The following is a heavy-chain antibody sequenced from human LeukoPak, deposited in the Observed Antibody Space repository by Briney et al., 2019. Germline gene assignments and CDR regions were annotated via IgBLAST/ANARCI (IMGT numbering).Heavy chain of an antibody. J-gene: IGHJ4*02. CDR2: IKQEGTEK. D-gene: IGHD4-23*01. CDR3: AREDYGGNSGNFDY. V-gene: IGHV3-7*01. Sequence: GGSLSPACPAAAFTFTSYWTSCVRQAPGKWLEWVANIKQEGTEKYYVDSVKGRFTISRDNAKNSLYLQMNSLRAGDTAVYYCAREDYGGNSGNFDYCGQGTLVTVSS. CDR1: AFTFTSYW.